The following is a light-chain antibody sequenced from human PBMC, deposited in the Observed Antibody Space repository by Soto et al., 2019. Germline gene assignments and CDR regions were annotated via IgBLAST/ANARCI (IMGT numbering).Light chain of an antibody. CDR2: DDD. V-gene: IGLV3-21*02. CDR3: QVWDISSDHHV. J-gene: IGLJ1*01. CDR1: DIARKT. Sequence: SYELTQPPSVSEAPGQTARITCGGNDIARKTVHWYQQKPGQAPVLVVYDDDERPSGIPERFSGSNSGNTATLTISRVEAGDEADYYCQVWDISSDHHVFGTGTKVTVL.